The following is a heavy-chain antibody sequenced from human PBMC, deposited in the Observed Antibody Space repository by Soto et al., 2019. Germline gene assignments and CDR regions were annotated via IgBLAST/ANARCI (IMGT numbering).Heavy chain of an antibody. CDR3: ARDTVLTGMFDL. D-gene: IGHD4-17*01. Sequence: TLSLTCTVSGGSIGSYHWSWVRQPPGKGLEWIASVYYTGTTNYNPSLGSRVTISIDAPENQISLKLTSVTAADTAFYYCARDTVLTGMFDLWGQGTLVTVSS. J-gene: IGHJ5*02. CDR2: VYYTGTT. CDR1: GGSIGSYH. V-gene: IGHV4-59*01.